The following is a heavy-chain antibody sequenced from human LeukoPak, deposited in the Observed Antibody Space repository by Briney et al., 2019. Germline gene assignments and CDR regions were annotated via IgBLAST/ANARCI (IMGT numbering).Heavy chain of an antibody. Sequence: SETLSLTCTVSGGSISTYYRSWIRQPAGKGLEWIGRFYTSGNTNYNPSLKSRVTMSVDTSKNQFSLKLSSVTAADTAVYYCARDPPRNGLILRHWYFDLWGRGTLVTVSS. CDR3: ARDPPRNGLILRHWYFDL. V-gene: IGHV4-4*07. CDR1: GGSISTYY. CDR2: FYTSGNT. J-gene: IGHJ2*01. D-gene: IGHD1-14*01.